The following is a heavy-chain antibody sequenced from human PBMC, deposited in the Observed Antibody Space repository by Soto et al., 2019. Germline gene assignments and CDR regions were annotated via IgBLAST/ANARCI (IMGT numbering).Heavy chain of an antibody. CDR2: IYSSGNT. J-gene: IGHJ5*02. CDR1: GCTISGYY. Sequence: PSETLSLTCSVSGCTISGYYWTWIRQPAGKGLEWIGRIYSSGNTKYNPSLQSRVTMSLDTSNNQFSLRLTSVTAADTAVYYCARGQRFSDWFDPWGQGTLVTVSS. CDR3: ARGQRFSDWFDP. V-gene: IGHV4-4*07. D-gene: IGHD3-3*01.